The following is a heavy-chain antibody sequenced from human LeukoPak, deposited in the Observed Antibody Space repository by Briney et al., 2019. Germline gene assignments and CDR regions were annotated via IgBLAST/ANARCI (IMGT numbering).Heavy chain of an antibody. CDR3: ARAYMPYSSSPLSY. CDR1: GYNFDRYG. J-gene: IGHJ4*02. D-gene: IGHD6-13*01. Sequence: ASVKVSCKGSGYNFDRYGVNWVRQAPGQGLEWVGWISTYNGNTFYAQKFEGRVTMTTDTSTNTVYMDLRSLRSDDTAVYYCARAYMPYSSSPLSYWGQGTLVTVSS. CDR2: ISTYNGNT. V-gene: IGHV1-18*04.